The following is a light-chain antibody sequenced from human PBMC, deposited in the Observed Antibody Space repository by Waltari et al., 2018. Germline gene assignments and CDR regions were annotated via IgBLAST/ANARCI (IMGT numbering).Light chain of an antibody. Sequence: QSALTQPASVSGSPGQSITIPCTGTNSDVGVYNYFPWYQQYPGKAPKLMIYDVTKRPSGVSNRFSGSKSGNTASLTISGLQAEDEADYYCYSYAGITTVVFGGGTKLTVL. CDR1: NSDVGVYNY. CDR2: DVT. V-gene: IGLV2-23*02. CDR3: YSYAGITTVV. J-gene: IGLJ2*01.